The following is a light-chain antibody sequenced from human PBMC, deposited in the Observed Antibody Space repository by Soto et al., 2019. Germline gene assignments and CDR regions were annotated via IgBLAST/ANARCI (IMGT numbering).Light chain of an antibody. Sequence: VLTQSPGTLSLSVGDSATLSCRTSQSISSTYLAWYQQKPGQPPRLLISGASRRATGIQDRFIGSGSGTDFKITATRPEPEDFAVYYCQQYGTSPPATVGQGTRLEI. CDR2: GAS. CDR3: QQYGTSPPAT. J-gene: IGKJ5*01. CDR1: QSISSTY. V-gene: IGKV3-20*01.